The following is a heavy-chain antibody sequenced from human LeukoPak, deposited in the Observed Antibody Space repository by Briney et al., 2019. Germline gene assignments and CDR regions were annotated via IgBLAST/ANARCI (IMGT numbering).Heavy chain of an antibody. D-gene: IGHD3-10*01. Sequence: PGGSLRLSCAASGHTFNNYTMNWVRQAPGKGLEWVSSISSSSTYIYHAESVKGRFTISRDNAKNSLYLQMNSLRAEDTAVCYCARVYASGSYYRGMDVWGQGTTVTVSS. J-gene: IGHJ6*02. CDR3: ARVYASGSYYRGMDV. V-gene: IGHV3-21*06. CDR2: ISSSSTYI. CDR1: GHTFNNYT.